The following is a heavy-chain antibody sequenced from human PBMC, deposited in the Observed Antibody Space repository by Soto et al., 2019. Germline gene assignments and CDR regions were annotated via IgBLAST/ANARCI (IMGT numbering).Heavy chain of an antibody. Sequence: GGSLRLSCTASGCTFSSSGMSWVRQAPGKGLEWVSAISGSGGSTYYADSVKGRFTISRDNSKNTLYLQMNSLRAEDTAVYYCAKAQLPEQQLVLWYYYYGMDVWGQGTTVTV. D-gene: IGHD6-13*01. J-gene: IGHJ6*02. CDR3: AKAQLPEQQLVLWYYYYGMDV. CDR1: GCTFSSSG. CDR2: ISGSGGST. V-gene: IGHV3-23*01.